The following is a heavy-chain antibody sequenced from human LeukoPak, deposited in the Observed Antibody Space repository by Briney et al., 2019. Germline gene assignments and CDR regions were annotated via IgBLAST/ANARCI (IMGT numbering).Heavy chain of an antibody. D-gene: IGHD3-10*01. CDR3: ARHMRTGTLADAFDI. V-gene: IGHV3-21*01. CDR2: ISTSSSLI. Sequence: PGGSLRLSCAASGFTFTTYSMNWVRQAPGKGLEWVSSISTSSSLIYYAESVKGRFTISRDNAKNSLYLQLNSLRAEDTAIYCCARHMRTGTLADAFDIWGQGTMVTV. J-gene: IGHJ3*02. CDR1: GFTFTTYS.